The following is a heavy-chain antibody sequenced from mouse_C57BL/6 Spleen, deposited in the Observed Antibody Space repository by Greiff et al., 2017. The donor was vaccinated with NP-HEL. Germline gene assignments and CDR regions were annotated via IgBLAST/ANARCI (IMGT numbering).Heavy chain of an antibody. V-gene: IGHV14-2*01. CDR1: GFNIKDYY. J-gene: IGHJ3*01. CDR2: IDPEDGET. Sequence: DVKLQESGAELVKPGASVKLSCTASGFNIKDYYMHWVKQRTEQGLEWIGRIDPEDGETKYAPKFQGKATITADTSSNTAYLQLSSLTSEDTAVYYCARYYGSSLAWFAYWGQGTLVTVSA. CDR3: ARYYGSSLAWFAY. D-gene: IGHD1-1*01.